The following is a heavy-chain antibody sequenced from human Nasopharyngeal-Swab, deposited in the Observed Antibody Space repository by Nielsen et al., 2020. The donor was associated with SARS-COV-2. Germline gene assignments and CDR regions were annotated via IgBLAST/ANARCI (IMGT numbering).Heavy chain of an antibody. V-gene: IGHV3-21*01. J-gene: IGHJ6*02. D-gene: IGHD3-3*01. Sequence: ETLSLTCAASGFTFNNYNFNWVRQAPGKGLEWVSSISSSSSYIYYADSVRGRFTISRDNAKNSLHLQMNSLRAEDTAVYYCARDGLDYDFWSAYFMDVWGQGTTVTVSS. CDR2: ISSSSSYI. CDR3: ARDGLDYDFWSAYFMDV. CDR1: GFTFNNYN.